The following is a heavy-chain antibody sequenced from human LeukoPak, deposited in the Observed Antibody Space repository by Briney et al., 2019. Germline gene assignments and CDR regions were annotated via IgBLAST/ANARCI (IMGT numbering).Heavy chain of an antibody. D-gene: IGHD1-7*01. CDR3: ARAPNWNYDPHFDY. J-gene: IGHJ4*02. V-gene: IGHV1-46*02. Sequence: ASVKVSCKASGYTFNSYYMHWVRQAPGQGLEWMGIINPSGGSTSYAQMFQGRVTMTRDMSTSTVYMELSSLRSEDTAVYYCARAPNWNYDPHFDYWGQGTLVTVSS. CDR2: INPSGGST. CDR1: GYTFNSYY.